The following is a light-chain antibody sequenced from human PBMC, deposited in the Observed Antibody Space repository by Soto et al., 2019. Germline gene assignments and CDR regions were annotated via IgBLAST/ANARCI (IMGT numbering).Light chain of an antibody. V-gene: IGKV1-17*01. J-gene: IGKJ4*01. CDR3: LHHNSYLALT. CDR1: QGIRDD. CDR2: AAS. Sequence: DIQMTQSPSSLAASVGDRVTITCRASQGIRDDLGWFQQKPGKAPKRLIYAASTLQSGVPSRFSGSRSGTEFTLTIRSLQPEDFASYYCLHHNSYLALTFGGGTKVETK.